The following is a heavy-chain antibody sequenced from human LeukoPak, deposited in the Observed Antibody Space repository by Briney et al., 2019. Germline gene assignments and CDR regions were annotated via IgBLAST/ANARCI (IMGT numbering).Heavy chain of an antibody. D-gene: IGHD5-24*01. CDR2: IIPIFGIA. Sequence: SVKVSCKASGGTFSSYAISWVRQAPGQGLEWMGRIIPIFGIANYAQKFQGRVTITTDESTSTAYMELSSLRSEDTAVYYCARDPGGYNPYYFDYWGQGTLVTVSS. CDR3: ARDPGGYNPYYFDY. CDR1: GGTFSSYA. J-gene: IGHJ4*02. V-gene: IGHV1-69*05.